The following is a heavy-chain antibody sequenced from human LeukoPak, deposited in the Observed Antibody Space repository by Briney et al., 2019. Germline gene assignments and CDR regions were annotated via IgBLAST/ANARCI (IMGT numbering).Heavy chain of an antibody. J-gene: IGHJ4*02. V-gene: IGHV4-39*01. D-gene: IGHD3-22*01. CDR1: SGSISSSNYY. Sequence: PSETLSLTCTVSSGSISSSNYYWGWIRQPPGKGLEFIGSIYYSGTTYYNPSLKTRVTISLDTSNNQFSLKLTSVTAADKAAYYCARHSPYYVDSSARWGQGTLVTVSS. CDR3: ARHSPYYVDSSAR. CDR2: IYYSGTT.